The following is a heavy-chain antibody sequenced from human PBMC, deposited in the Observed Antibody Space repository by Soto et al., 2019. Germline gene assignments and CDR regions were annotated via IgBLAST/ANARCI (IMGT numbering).Heavy chain of an antibody. CDR2: IRSKANSYAT. Sequence: EVQLVESGGGLVQPGGSLKLSCAASGFTFSGSAMRWVRQASGKGLEWVGRIRSKANSYATAYAASVKGRFTISRDDSKNTAYLQMNSLKTEDTAVYYCTRRIGSGWYLGFDYWGQGTLVTVSS. J-gene: IGHJ4*02. CDR3: TRRIGSGWYLGFDY. CDR1: GFTFSGSA. D-gene: IGHD6-19*01. V-gene: IGHV3-73*01.